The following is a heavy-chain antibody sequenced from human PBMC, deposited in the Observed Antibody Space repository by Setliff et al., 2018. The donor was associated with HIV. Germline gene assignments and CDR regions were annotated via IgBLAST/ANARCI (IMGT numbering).Heavy chain of an antibody. J-gene: IGHJ6*03. CDR3: ARGAWYTSGRYSSRYMDV. D-gene: IGHD6-19*01. CDR1: GYTFTNYD. CDR2: MNPDSRNT. Sequence: ASVKVSCKPSGYTFTNYDINWVRQAAGQGLEWMGWMNPDSRNTGYAQRFEGSVTMTWDTSISTAYMELSSLRSEDTALYYCARGAWYTSGRYSSRYMDVWGKGTTVTVSS. V-gene: IGHV1-8*02.